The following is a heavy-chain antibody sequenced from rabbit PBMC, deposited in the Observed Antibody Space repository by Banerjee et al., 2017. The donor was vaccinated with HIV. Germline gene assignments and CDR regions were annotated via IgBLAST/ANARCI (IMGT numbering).Heavy chain of an antibody. Sequence: QEQLEESGGDLVKPEGSLTLTCTASGFSFSSGYDMCWVRQAPGKGLEWIACITTGDGKNAYASWAKGRFTISKASWTTVTLQMTSLTAADTATYFCARRGSDWGDDLWGPGTLVTVS. D-gene: IGHD4-1*01. J-gene: IGHJ4*01. V-gene: IGHV1S45*01. CDR1: GFSFSSGYD. CDR3: ARRGSDWGDDL. CDR2: ITTGDGKN.